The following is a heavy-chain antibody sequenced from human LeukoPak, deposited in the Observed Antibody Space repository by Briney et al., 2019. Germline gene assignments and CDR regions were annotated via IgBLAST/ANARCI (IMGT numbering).Heavy chain of an antibody. D-gene: IGHD1-26*01. CDR3: ARGPYSTGFGPFAY. CDR1: GFTFSSYA. CDR2: IKEDGSEK. Sequence: GGSLRLSCAASGFTFSSYAMNWVRQAPGKGLEWVANIKEDGSEKYYVDSVKGRFTVSRDNAKNSLYLHMNSLRAEDTAVYYCARGPYSTGFGPFAYWGQGTLVTVSS. V-gene: IGHV3-7*01. J-gene: IGHJ4*02.